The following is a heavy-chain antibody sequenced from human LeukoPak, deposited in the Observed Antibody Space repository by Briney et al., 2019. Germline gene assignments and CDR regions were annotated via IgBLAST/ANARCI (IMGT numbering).Heavy chain of an antibody. D-gene: IGHD2-15*01. V-gene: IGHV4-34*01. Sequence: SETLSLTCAVYGGSFSGYYWSWIRQPPGKGLEWIGEINHSGSTNHNPSLKSRVTISVDTSKNQFSLKLSSVTAADTAVYYCARGPYCSGASCYGYYYGMDVWGQGTTVTVSS. CDR3: ARGPYCSGASCYGYYYGMDV. CDR2: INHSGST. J-gene: IGHJ6*02. CDR1: GGSFSGYY.